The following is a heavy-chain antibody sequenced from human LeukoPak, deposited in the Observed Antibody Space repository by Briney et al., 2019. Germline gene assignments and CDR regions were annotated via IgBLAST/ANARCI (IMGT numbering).Heavy chain of an antibody. CDR2: IYSGGST. V-gene: IGHV3-53*01. CDR1: GFTVSSNY. Sequence: PGGSLRLSCAASGFTVSSNYMSWVRPAPGKGLEWVSVIYSGGSTYYADSVKGRFTISRDNSKNTLYLQMNSLRAEDTAVYYCAREYYDSSNGGDYWGQGTLVTVSS. J-gene: IGHJ4*02. D-gene: IGHD3-22*01. CDR3: AREYYDSSNGGDY.